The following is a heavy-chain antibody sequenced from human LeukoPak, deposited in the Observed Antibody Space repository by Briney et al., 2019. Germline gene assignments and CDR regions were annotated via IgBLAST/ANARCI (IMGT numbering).Heavy chain of an antibody. Sequence: AETLSLTCTVSGGSISSYYWSWIRQPPGKGLEWLGYIYYSGSTNYNPSLKSRVTISVDTSKNQFSLKLSSVTAADTAVYYCAGVRYSSSWALFDYWGQGTLVTVSS. J-gene: IGHJ4*02. CDR1: GGSISSYY. D-gene: IGHD6-13*01. CDR2: IYYSGST. CDR3: AGVRYSSSWALFDY. V-gene: IGHV4-59*01.